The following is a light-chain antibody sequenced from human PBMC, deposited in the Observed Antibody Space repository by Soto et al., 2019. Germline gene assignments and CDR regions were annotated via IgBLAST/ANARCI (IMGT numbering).Light chain of an antibody. CDR2: AAS. J-gene: IGKJ3*01. V-gene: IGKV3-20*01. CDR1: QSINSRY. CDR3: QQFGSSPGFT. Sequence: EIVLTQSPGTLSLSPGERATLSCRASQSINSRYLAWYQQNPGQAPRLLIYAASSRATGIPDRFSGSGSGTDFTLTISRLEPEDFALYYCQQFGSSPGFTFGPGTKVDIK.